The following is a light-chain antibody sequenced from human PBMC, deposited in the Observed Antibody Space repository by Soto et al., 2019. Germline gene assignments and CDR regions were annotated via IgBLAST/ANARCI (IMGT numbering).Light chain of an antibody. CDR1: QSVSTY. CDR2: DTS. V-gene: IGKV3D-15*01. J-gene: IGKJ1*01. CDR3: QQYNNWPRT. Sequence: EIVMTQSPATLSVSPGERATFSCRASQSVSTYLAWYQQKPGQAPRLLIYDTSNRATGIPARFSGSGSGTDFTLTINSLQSEDFAVYYCQQYNNWPRTFGQGTKVDIK.